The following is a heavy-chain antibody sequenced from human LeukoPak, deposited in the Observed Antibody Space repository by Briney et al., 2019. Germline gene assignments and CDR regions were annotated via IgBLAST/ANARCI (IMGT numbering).Heavy chain of an antibody. CDR1: GFTFSSYG. Sequence: GGSLRLSCAASGFTFSSYGMNWVRQAPGKGLEWVSYISTSSNRIDYADSVKGRFTMSRDNAKNLLYLQMNSLRDEDTAMYYCARDGLTETTRDSDYWGQGTLVTVSS. V-gene: IGHV3-48*02. CDR2: ISTSSNRI. CDR3: ARDGLTETTRDSDY. D-gene: IGHD4-11*01. J-gene: IGHJ4*02.